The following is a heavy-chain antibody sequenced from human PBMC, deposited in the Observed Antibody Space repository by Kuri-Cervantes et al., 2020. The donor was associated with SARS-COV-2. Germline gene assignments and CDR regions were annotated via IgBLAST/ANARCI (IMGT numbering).Heavy chain of an antibody. D-gene: IGHD2-2*02. J-gene: IGHJ6*02. CDR2: ISGSGGST. CDR1: GGTFSSYA. V-gene: IGHV3-23*01. CDR3: AKGEYQLLYGGISGYYYGMDV. Sequence: SCKASGGTFSSYAMSWVRQAPGKGLEWVSAISGSGGSTYYADSVKGRFTISRDNSKNTLYLQMNSLRAEDTAVYYCAKGEYQLLYGGISGYYYGMDVWGQGTTVTVSS.